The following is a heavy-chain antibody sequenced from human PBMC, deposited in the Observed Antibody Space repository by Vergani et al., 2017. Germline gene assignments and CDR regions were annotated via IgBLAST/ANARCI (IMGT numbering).Heavy chain of an antibody. J-gene: IGHJ5*01. Sequence: EVQLVESGGGLIHPGGSLRLSCEGSGFSFSGYWMHWVRQSPEKGLVWVSRIKSDGSITNYADSVKGRFTISRDNAKHTLYLEMNSLRGDDTAIYYCVRARCSGPCFMSNWFDSWGQGTLVTVSS. CDR2: IKSDGSIT. D-gene: IGHD5-12*01. CDR3: VRARCSGPCFMSNWFDS. V-gene: IGHV3-74*01. CDR1: GFSFSGYW.